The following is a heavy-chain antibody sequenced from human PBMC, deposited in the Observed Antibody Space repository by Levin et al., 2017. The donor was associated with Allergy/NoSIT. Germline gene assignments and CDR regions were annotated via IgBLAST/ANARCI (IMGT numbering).Heavy chain of an antibody. CDR3: ARDRGGAYYYMDG. J-gene: IGHJ6*03. Sequence: PGGSLRLSCAASGFTLSSYWMHWVRQAPGKGLMWVSRLKSDGSSPSYADSVKGRFTISRDSAKNTLYLQMNSLGAEDTAVYYCARDRGGAYYYMDGWGKGTTVTVSS. D-gene: IGHD3-16*01. CDR1: GFTLSSYW. V-gene: IGHV3-74*01. CDR2: LKSDGSSP.